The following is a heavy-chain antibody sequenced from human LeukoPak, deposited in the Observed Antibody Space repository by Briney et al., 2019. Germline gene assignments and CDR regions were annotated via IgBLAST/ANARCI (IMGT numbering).Heavy chain of an antibody. CDR2: IYYSGST. V-gene: IGHV4-30-4*08. J-gene: IGHJ4*02. D-gene: IGHD5-12*01. CDR3: ARVAYSGYDRSYFDY. Sequence: SQTLSLTCTVSGGSISSGDYYWSWIRQPPGKGLEWIGYIYYSGSTYYNPSLKSRVTISVDTCKNQFSLKLSSVTAADTAVYYCARVAYSGYDRSYFDYWGQGTLVTVSS. CDR1: GGSISSGDYY.